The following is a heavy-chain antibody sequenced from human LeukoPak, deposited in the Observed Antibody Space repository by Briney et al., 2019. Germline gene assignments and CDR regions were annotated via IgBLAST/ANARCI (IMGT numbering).Heavy chain of an antibody. Sequence: SETLSLTCTVSGGSISSYYWSWIRQPPGKGLEWIGYIYFSGSTNYNPSLKSRVTISVDTSKNQFSLKLSSVTAADTAVYYCARGRRLSSSFDYWGQGTLVTVSS. V-gene: IGHV4-59*08. D-gene: IGHD6-13*01. CDR1: GGSISSYY. J-gene: IGHJ4*02. CDR3: ARGRRLSSSFDY. CDR2: IYFSGST.